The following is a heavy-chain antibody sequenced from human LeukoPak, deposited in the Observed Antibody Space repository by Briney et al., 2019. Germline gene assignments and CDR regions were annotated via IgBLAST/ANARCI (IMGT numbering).Heavy chain of an antibody. V-gene: IGHV3-23*01. D-gene: IGHD6-13*01. Sequence: GGSLRLSCAASGFTFSSYTMSWVRQAPGKGLEWISGISGSGGSTYYADSVKGRFTISRDNSKNTLYLQMNSLRAEDTAIYYCAKTRQQLVVARPYYFDYWGQGTLVTVSS. CDR2: ISGSGGST. CDR1: GFTFSSYT. CDR3: AKTRQQLVVARPYYFDY. J-gene: IGHJ4*02.